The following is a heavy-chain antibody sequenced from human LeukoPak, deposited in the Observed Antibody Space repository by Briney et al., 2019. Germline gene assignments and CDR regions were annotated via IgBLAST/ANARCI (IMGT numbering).Heavy chain of an antibody. CDR2: IYPGDSDT. J-gene: IGHJ4*02. CDR3: ARRYCSSTSCFQYYFDY. Sequence: GEALKISCKGSGCSFTSYWIGWVRQMPGKGVEGMGVIYPGDSDTRYSPSFQGQVNISADKSISTAYLQWSSLKASDTAMYYCARRYCSSTSCFQYYFDYWGQGTLVTVSS. D-gene: IGHD2-2*01. CDR1: GCSFTSYW. V-gene: IGHV5-51*01.